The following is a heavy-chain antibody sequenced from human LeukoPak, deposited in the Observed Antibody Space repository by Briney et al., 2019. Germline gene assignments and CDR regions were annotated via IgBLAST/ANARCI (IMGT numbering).Heavy chain of an antibody. V-gene: IGHV3-43D*03. CDR2: ISWDGGST. Sequence: PGGSLRLSCAASGFTFDDYAMHWVRQAPGKGLEWVSLISWDGGSTYYADSVKGRFTISRDNSKNSLYLQMNSLRAEDTALYYCAKEGDSSSWYYFDYWGQGTLVTVSS. CDR1: GFTFDDYA. CDR3: AKEGDSSSWYYFDY. J-gene: IGHJ4*02. D-gene: IGHD6-13*01.